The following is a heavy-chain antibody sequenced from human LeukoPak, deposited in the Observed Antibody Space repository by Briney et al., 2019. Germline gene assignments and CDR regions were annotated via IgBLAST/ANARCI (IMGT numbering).Heavy chain of an antibody. V-gene: IGHV4-59*01. D-gene: IGHD2-8*02. CDR2: ICYSDVA. CDR3: ASDSGGRRDAFNI. Sequence: PSETLSLTCTVSGGSISHYYWTWIRQPPGKGLEWIGYICYSDVANYNPSLKSRVSISVDTSKNQFSLKLTSVTAADTAVYYCASDSGGRRDAFNIWGQGTMVTVSS. J-gene: IGHJ3*02. CDR1: GGSISHYY.